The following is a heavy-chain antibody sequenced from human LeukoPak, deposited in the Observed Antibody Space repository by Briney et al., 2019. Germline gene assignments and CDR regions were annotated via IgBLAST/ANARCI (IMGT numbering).Heavy chain of an antibody. J-gene: IGHJ4*02. D-gene: IGHD4-17*01. V-gene: IGHV4-38-2*02. Sequence: PSETLSLTCAVSGYSISSGYYWGWIRQPPGKGLEWIGRIYTSGSTNYNPSLKSRVTMSVDTSKNQFSLKLSSVTAADTAVYYCARDRGHGDNYFDYWGQGTLVTVSS. CDR1: GYSISSGYY. CDR2: IYTSGST. CDR3: ARDRGHGDNYFDY.